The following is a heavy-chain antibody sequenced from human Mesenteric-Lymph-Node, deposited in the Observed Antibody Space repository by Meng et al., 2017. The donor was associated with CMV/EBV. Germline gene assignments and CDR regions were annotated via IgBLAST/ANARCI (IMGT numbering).Heavy chain of an antibody. CDR1: GYTFTDHY. CDR3: ARDYGLGSYPLDY. J-gene: IGHJ4*02. V-gene: IGHV1-2*06. D-gene: IGHD3-10*01. CDR2: VNPKIGT. Sequence: CKASGYTFTDHYVHWVRQAPGPGLEWVGRVNPKIGTNYAQKFQGRVTMTRDTSIRTAYMELSSLRFDDTAVYYCARDYGLGSYPLDYWGQGTLVTVSS.